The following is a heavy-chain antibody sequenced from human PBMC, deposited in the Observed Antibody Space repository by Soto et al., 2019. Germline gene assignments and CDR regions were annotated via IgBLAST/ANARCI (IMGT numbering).Heavy chain of an antibody. CDR3: ARRELPTHYYYYYGMDV. D-gene: IGHD1-26*01. Sequence: GASVKVSCKASGGTFSSYAISWVRQAPGQGLEWMGGIIPIFGTANYAQKFQGRVTITADESTSTAYMELSSLRSEDTAVYYCARRELPTHYYYYYGMDVWGQGTTVNVSS. J-gene: IGHJ6*02. CDR1: GGTFSSYA. V-gene: IGHV1-69*13. CDR2: IIPIFGTA.